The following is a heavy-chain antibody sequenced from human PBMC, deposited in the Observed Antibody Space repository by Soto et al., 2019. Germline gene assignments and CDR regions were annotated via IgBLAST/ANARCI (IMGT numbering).Heavy chain of an antibody. D-gene: IGHD3-9*01. CDR1: GFTFSSYA. CDR2: ISGSGGST. CDR3: ARDLLRYFDWLLSPDAFDI. Sequence: PGGSLRFSCAASGFTFSSYAMSWVSQAPGKGLEWVSAISGSGGSTYYADSVKGRFTISGDNSKNTLYLQMNSLRAEDTAVSCCARDLLRYFDWLLSPDAFDIWGQGTMVTVSS. V-gene: IGHV3-23*01. J-gene: IGHJ3*02.